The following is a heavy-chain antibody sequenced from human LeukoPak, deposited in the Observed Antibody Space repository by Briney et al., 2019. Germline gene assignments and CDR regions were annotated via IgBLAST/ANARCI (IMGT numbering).Heavy chain of an antibody. V-gene: IGHV1-69*05. CDR3: ARIGGRGVLY. D-gene: IGHD3-16*01. J-gene: IGHJ4*02. CDR2: IIPIFGTA. CDR1: GYTFTSYD. Sequence: SVKVSCKASGYTFTSYDINWVRQAPGQGLEWMGRIIPIFGTANYAQKFQGRVTITTDESTSTAYMELSSLRSEDTAVYYCARIGGRGVLYWGQGTLVTVSS.